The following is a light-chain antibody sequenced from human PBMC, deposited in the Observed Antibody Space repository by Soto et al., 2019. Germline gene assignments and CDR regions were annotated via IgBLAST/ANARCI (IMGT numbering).Light chain of an antibody. J-gene: IGKJ1*01. CDR2: AAS. CDR1: QGISNY. CDR3: QKYNRARRT. V-gene: IGKV1-27*01. Sequence: DIQMTQSPSSLSASVGARVTITCRASQGISNYFAWYQQKPGKVPKLLIYAASTLQSGVPCRFSGSGAATDFTLTIRSMQPEDVETYYCQKYNRARRTFGQGTKVEIK.